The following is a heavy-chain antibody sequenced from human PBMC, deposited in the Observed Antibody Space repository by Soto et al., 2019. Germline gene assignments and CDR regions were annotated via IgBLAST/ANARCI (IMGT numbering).Heavy chain of an antibody. J-gene: IGHJ5*02. D-gene: IGHD5-18*01. Sequence: SETLSLTCTVSGGSISSSSYYWGWIRQPPGKGLEWIGSIYYSGSTYYNPSLKSRVTISVDTSKNQFSLKLSSVTAADTAVYYCARDSGYNYGYFRWFDPWGQGTLVTVSS. CDR1: GGSISSSSYY. CDR3: ARDSGYNYGYFRWFDP. V-gene: IGHV4-39*07. CDR2: IYYSGST.